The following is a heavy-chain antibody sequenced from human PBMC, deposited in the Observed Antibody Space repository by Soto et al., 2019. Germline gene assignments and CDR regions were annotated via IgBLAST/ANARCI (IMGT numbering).Heavy chain of an antibody. Sequence: QVQLVQSGAEVKKPGSSVKVSCKASGGTFSSYAISWVRQAPGQGLEWMGGIIPIFGTANYAQKFQGRVTSTADESTSTAYMELSSLRSEDTAVYYCARDLAAAVPHWYFDYWGQGTLVTVSS. D-gene: IGHD6-13*01. J-gene: IGHJ4*02. CDR1: GGTFSSYA. CDR2: IIPIFGTA. V-gene: IGHV1-69*12. CDR3: ARDLAAAVPHWYFDY.